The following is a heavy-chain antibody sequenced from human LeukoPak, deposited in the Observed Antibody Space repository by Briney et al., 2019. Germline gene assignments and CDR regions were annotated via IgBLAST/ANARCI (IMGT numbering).Heavy chain of an antibody. D-gene: IGHD3-22*01. J-gene: IGHJ4*02. Sequence: PGGSLRLSCAASGFTFSSYAMSWVRQAPGKGLEWVSAISASATNTYYPDSVKGRFTISRDNSKNTLYLQMSSLTAEDTALYFCAKNSVRSGYYYDYWGQGTLVTVSS. CDR2: ISASATNT. CDR3: AKNSVRSGYYYDY. CDR1: GFTFSSYA. V-gene: IGHV3-23*01.